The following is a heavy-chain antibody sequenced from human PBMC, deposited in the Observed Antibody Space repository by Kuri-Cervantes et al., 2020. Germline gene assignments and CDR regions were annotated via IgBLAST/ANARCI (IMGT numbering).Heavy chain of an antibody. CDR3: AKGRSVNWNYFSGMDV. Sequence: GESLRLSCAASGFTFSSYGMHWVRQAPGKGLEWVAVISYDGSNKYYADSVKGRFTISRDNSKNTLYLQMNSLRAEDTAVYYCAKGRSVNWNYFSGMDVWGQGTTVTVSS. CDR2: ISYDGSNK. D-gene: IGHD1-1*01. J-gene: IGHJ6*02. CDR1: GFTFSSYG. V-gene: IGHV3-30*18.